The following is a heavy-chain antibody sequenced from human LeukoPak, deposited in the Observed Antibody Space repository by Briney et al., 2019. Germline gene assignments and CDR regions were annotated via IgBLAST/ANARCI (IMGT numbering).Heavy chain of an antibody. CDR2: MNPNSGNT. Sequence: ASVKVSCKASGYTFTSYDINWVRQATGQGLEWMGWMNPNSGNTGYAQKFQGRVTMTGNTSISTAYMELSSLRSEDTAVYYCARTRGYSYGYSDYWGQGTLVTVSS. D-gene: IGHD5-18*01. CDR1: GYTFTSYD. CDR3: ARTRGYSYGYSDY. J-gene: IGHJ4*02. V-gene: IGHV1-8*01.